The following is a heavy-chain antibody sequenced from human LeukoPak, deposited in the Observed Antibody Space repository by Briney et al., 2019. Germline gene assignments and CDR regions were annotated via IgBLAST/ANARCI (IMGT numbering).Heavy chain of an antibody. J-gene: IGHJ2*01. D-gene: IGHD2-2*01. CDR2: MSGSGDTI. V-gene: IGHV3-23*01. CDR1: GFTFSSCA. CDR3: AKLEGYCSSSTCHGNWYFDR. Sequence: SGGSLRLSCAASGFTFSSCAMTWVRQAPGKGLEWVSTMSGSGDTIYYADSVKGRFTISRDNSKNTLYLQMNSLRAEDTALYYCAKLEGYCSSSTCHGNWYFDRWGRGTLVTVSS.